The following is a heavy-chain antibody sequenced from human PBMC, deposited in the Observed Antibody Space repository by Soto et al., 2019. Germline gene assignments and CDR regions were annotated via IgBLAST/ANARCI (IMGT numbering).Heavy chain of an antibody. Sequence: EVQLVESGGGLVQPGGFLRLSCAASGFTFSDHYMDWVRQTPGKGLEWVGRTRNKANSYTTEYAASVKGRFTISRDDSKNSLYLQMNSLKTEDTAVYYCARPPYDSSGYYPNWGQGTLVTVSS. CDR2: TRNKANSYTT. J-gene: IGHJ4*02. CDR1: GFTFSDHY. D-gene: IGHD3-22*01. CDR3: ARPPYDSSGYYPN. V-gene: IGHV3-72*01.